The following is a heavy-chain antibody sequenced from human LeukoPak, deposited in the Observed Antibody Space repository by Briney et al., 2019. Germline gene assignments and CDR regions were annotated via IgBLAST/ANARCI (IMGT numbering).Heavy chain of an antibody. CDR3: ASGSGTYSPDY. CDR1: GYSFTSYW. V-gene: IGHV5-10-1*01. Sequence: GESLRISCQGSGYSFTSYWITWVRPMPGKGLEGMGMIAPTDSYTNYSPSFQGHVTISVDKSISTAYLQWSSLKASDTAMYFCASGSGTYSPDYWGQGTLVTVSS. D-gene: IGHD3-10*01. J-gene: IGHJ4*02. CDR2: IAPTDSYT.